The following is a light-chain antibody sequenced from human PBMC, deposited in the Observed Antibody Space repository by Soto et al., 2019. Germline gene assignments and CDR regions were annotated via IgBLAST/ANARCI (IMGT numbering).Light chain of an antibody. CDR1: SSDVGGYNY. V-gene: IGLV2-14*01. CDR3: SSYRTSGPFV. J-gene: IGLJ1*01. CDR2: EVS. Sequence: SALTQPASVSGSPGQSIAISCTGTSSDVGGYNYASWYQQLPGKAPKLLISEVSNRPSGVSHRFSGSKSGNTASLTISGLQAEDEADYYCSSYRTSGPFVFGTGTKVTVL.